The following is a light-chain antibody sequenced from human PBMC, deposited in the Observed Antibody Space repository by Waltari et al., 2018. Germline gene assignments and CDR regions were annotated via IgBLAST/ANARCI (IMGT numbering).Light chain of an antibody. V-gene: IGKV3-11*01. Sequence: EIVLTQSPATLSLSPGERATLSCRASQRVNWYLAWYQQRPGQAPSLLIFDTSNRATGSPGRFRGRGSEHDFTLTLSSLEPDASAVYYCQQRRNWPVNFGGGTKVEIK. J-gene: IGKJ4*01. CDR1: QRVNWY. CDR3: QQRRNWPVN. CDR2: DTS.